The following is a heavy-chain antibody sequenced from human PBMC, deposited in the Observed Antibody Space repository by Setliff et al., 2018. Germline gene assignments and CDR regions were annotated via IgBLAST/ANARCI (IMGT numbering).Heavy chain of an antibody. V-gene: IGHV1-69*13. Sequence: VASVKVSCKASGGTFSSYAISWVRQAPGQGLEWMGGIIPIFGTANYAQKFQGRVTITADESTSTAYMELSSLRSEDTAVYYCARDGDNYYDSSGYYLNHAFDIWGQGTMVTVSS. D-gene: IGHD3-22*01. CDR1: GGTFSSYA. J-gene: IGHJ3*02. CDR3: ARDGDNYYDSSGYYLNHAFDI. CDR2: IIPIFGTA.